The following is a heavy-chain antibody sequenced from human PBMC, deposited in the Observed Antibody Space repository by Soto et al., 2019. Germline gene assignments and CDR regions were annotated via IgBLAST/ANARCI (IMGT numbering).Heavy chain of an antibody. Sequence: SSETLSLTCTVYGGSISSYYWSWIRQPPGKGLEWIGSIYYSGSTYYNPSLKSRVTISVDTSKNQFSLKLSSVTAADTAVYYCARHILLIVGATTDFDYWGQGTLVTVSS. CDR2: IYYSGST. CDR1: GGSISSYY. D-gene: IGHD1-26*01. CDR3: ARHILLIVGATTDFDY. V-gene: IGHV4-59*05. J-gene: IGHJ4*02.